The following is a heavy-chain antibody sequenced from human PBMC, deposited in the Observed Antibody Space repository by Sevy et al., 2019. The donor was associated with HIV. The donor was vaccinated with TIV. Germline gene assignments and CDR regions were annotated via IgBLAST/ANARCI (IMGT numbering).Heavy chain of an antibody. CDR3: ARDRPLGYCSSTSCYANGGDAFDI. CDR1: GFTFSSYS. V-gene: IGHV3-48*01. CDR2: ISSSSSTI. J-gene: IGHJ3*02. Sequence: GGSLRLSCAASGFTFSSYSMNWVRQAPGKGLEWVSYISSSSSTIYYADSVKGRFTISRDNAKNSLYLQMNSLRAEETAVYYCARDRPLGYCSSTSCYANGGDAFDIWGQGTMVTVSS. D-gene: IGHD2-2*01.